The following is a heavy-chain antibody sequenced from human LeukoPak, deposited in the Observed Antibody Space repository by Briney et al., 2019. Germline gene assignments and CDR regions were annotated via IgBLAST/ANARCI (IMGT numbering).Heavy chain of an antibody. D-gene: IGHD6-6*01. V-gene: IGHV3-15*01. CDR3: TTAPSRSDI. Sequence: GGSLRLSCAASGFTFSNAWMSWVRQAPGKGLEWVGRIKSKTDGGTTDYAAPVKGRFTISRDDSKDTLYLQMNSLETEATALYYCTTAPSRSDIWGQGTMVTVSS. CDR2: IKSKTDGGTT. CDR1: GFTFSNAW. J-gene: IGHJ3*02.